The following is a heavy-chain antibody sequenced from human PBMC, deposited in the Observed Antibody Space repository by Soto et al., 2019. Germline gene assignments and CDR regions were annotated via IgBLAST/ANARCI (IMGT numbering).Heavy chain of an antibody. CDR3: ARGAGDIVLVPAAIGAFDI. J-gene: IGHJ3*02. D-gene: IGHD2-2*01. CDR1: GVSISSHDW. CDR2: SHQSGNT. V-gene: IGHV4-4*02. Sequence: SETLSLTCAVSGVSISSHDWWTWVRQPPGKGLEWIGESHQSGNTNYNPSLKSRVSISADTSKNQFSLKLSSVTAADTAVYYCARGAGDIVLVPAAIGAFDIWGQGTMVTVSS.